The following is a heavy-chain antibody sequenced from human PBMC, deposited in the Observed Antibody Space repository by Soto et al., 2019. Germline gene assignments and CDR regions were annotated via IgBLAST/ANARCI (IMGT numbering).Heavy chain of an antibody. V-gene: IGHV1-2*04. CDR2: INPKSGGT. CDR1: GYSFTDYH. J-gene: IGHJ4*02. CDR3: ARAYGSGSDFDY. Sequence: QVQLVQSGAEVKKPGASVKVSCKASGYSFTDYHIHRVRQAPGQGLEWLGRINPKSGGTSTAQKFQGWVTMTTDTSISTASMELTRLTSDDTAIYYCARAYGSGSDFDYWGQGSLVTVSS. D-gene: IGHD2-15*01.